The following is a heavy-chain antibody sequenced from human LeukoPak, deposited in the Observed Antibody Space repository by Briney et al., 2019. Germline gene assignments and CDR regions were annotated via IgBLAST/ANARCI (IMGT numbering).Heavy chain of an antibody. CDR2: INPNSGGT. J-gene: IGHJ4*02. CDR1: GYTFTGYY. D-gene: IGHD6-13*01. V-gene: IGHV1-2*02. CDR3: ARDQSHSSSWIPGFSGDEFDY. Sequence: ASVKVSCKASGYTFTGYYMHWVRQAPGQGLEWMGWINPNSGGTNYAQKFQGRVTMTRDTSISTAYMELSRLRSDDTAVYYCARDQSHSSSWIPGFSGDEFDYWGQGTLVTVSS.